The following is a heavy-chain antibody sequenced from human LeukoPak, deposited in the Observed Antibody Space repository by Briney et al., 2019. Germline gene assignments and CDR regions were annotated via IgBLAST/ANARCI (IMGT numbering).Heavy chain of an antibody. CDR2: MNPNSGNT. CDR3: ARVYSSSWHYYYYGMDV. J-gene: IGHJ6*02. D-gene: IGHD6-13*01. Sequence: ASVTVSCKASGHTFTSYDTNWVRQATGQGLEWMGWMNPNSGNTGYAQKFQGRVTMTRNTSISTAYMELSSLRSEDTAVYYCARVYSSSWHYYYYGMDVWGQGTTVTVSS. CDR1: GHTFTSYD. V-gene: IGHV1-8*01.